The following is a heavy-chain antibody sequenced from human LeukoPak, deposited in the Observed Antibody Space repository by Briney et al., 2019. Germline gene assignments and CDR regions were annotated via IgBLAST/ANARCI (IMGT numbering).Heavy chain of an antibody. CDR1: GFTVSSIH. J-gene: IGHJ3*02. Sequence: GGSLRLSCAASGFTVSSIHMVWVRQAPGKGLEWVSVTYTGGNSYYADSVKGRFTISRDNAKNSLYLQMNSLRAEDTAVYYCARAQEYSSSWYDAFDIWGQGTMVTVSS. CDR2: TYTGGNS. CDR3: ARAQEYSSSWYDAFDI. D-gene: IGHD6-13*01. V-gene: IGHV3-53*01.